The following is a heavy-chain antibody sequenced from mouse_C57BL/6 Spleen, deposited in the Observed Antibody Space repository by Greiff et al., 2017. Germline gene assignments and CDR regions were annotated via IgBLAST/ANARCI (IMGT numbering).Heavy chain of an antibody. CDR1: GYTFTEYT. Sequence: QVQLQQSGAELVKPGASVKLSCKASGYTFTEYTIHWVKQRSGQGLEWIGWFYPGSGSIKYNEKFKDKATLTADKSSSTVYMELSRLTSEDSAVYFCARHEEAYDYDGTSWFAYWGPGTLVTVSA. CDR2: FYPGSGSI. D-gene: IGHD2-4*01. CDR3: ARHEEAYDYDGTSWFAY. V-gene: IGHV1-62-2*01. J-gene: IGHJ3*01.